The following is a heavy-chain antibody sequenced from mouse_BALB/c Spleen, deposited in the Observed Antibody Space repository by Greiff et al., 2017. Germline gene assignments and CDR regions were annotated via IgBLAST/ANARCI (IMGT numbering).Heavy chain of an antibody. D-gene: IGHD2-14*01. CDR3: ARPYYRYSWFAY. Sequence: EVQLVESGGGLVKPGGSLKHSCAASGFTFSSYAMSWVRQTPEKRLEWVASISSGGSTYYPDSVKGRFTISRDNARNILYLQMSSLRSEDTAMYYCARPYYRYSWFAYWGQGTLVTVSA. CDR2: ISSGGST. V-gene: IGHV5-6-5*01. J-gene: IGHJ3*01. CDR1: GFTFSSYA.